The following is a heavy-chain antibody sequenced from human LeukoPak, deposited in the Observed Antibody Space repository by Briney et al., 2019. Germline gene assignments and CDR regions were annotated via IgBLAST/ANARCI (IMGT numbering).Heavy chain of an antibody. CDR3: AGYCSGGSCYEAHGY. D-gene: IGHD2-15*01. CDR2: IYSGGST. Sequence: PGGSLRLSCAASGFTVSSNYMSWVRQAPGKGLEWVSVIYSGGSTYYADSVKGRFTISRDNSKNTLYLQMNSLRAEDTAVYYCAGYCSGGSCYEAHGYWGQGTLVTVSS. J-gene: IGHJ4*02. CDR1: GFTVSSNY. V-gene: IGHV3-53*01.